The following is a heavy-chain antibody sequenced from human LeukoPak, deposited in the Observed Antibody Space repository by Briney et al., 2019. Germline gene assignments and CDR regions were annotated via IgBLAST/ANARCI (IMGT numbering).Heavy chain of an antibody. D-gene: IGHD4-23*01. Sequence: GGSLGLSCAASGFTFSDYYMSWIRQAPGKGLEWVSYISSSGSTIYYADSVKGRFTISRDNAKNSLYLQMNSLRAEDTAVYYCARARRGLNYGGTAGPVDYWGQGTLVTVSS. CDR1: GFTFSDYY. J-gene: IGHJ4*02. V-gene: IGHV3-11*04. CDR3: ARARRGLNYGGTAGPVDY. CDR2: ISSSGSTI.